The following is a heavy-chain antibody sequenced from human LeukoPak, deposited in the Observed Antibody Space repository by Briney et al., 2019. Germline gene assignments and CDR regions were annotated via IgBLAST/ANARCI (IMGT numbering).Heavy chain of an antibody. V-gene: IGHV3-23*01. CDR3: AKSGASYYDFWSPGVWFDY. J-gene: IGHJ4*02. CDR2: ISGSGGST. D-gene: IGHD3-3*01. Sequence: PGGSLRLSCAASGFTFSSYAMSWVRQAPGKGLEWVSAISGSGGSTYYADSVKGRFVISRDNSNNMMSLQMNSLRAEDTAVYYCAKSGASYYDFWSPGVWFDYWGQGTLVTVSS. CDR1: GFTFSSYA.